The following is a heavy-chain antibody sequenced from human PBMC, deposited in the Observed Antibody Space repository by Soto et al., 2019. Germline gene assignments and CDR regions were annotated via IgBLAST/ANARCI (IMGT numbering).Heavy chain of an antibody. CDR2: VSDSGRT. Sequence: SETLSLTCTVSGGSIDYYHWTWIRQPPGKGLEWIGYVSDSGRTSYNPSLQGRVSISVDSSRNQFSLRLTSVTAADTAVYYCARDSTRWFPYYGVDVWGPGTSVTVSS. D-gene: IGHD6-13*01. CDR3: ARDSTRWFPYYGVDV. CDR1: GGSIDYYH. J-gene: IGHJ6*02. V-gene: IGHV4-59*01.